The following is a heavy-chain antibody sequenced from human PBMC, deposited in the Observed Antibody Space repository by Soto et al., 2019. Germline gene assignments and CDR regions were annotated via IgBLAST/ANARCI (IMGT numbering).Heavy chain of an antibody. Sequence: QVQLQESGPGLVRPSETLSLTCTVSCGSINKYYWSWIQQPAGKGLEWIGRVYSSGSTNYNPSLKSRVTMSVDTSNNQFSLRVSSVTAADTAIYYCARGPPFDPWGQGTLVTVSS. CDR2: VYSSGST. CDR3: ARGPPFDP. J-gene: IGHJ5*02. V-gene: IGHV4-4*07. CDR1: CGSINKYY.